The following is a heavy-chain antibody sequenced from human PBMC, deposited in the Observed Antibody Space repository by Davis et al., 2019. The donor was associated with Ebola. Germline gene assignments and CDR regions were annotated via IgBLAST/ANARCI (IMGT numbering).Heavy chain of an antibody. CDR2: IKQDGSEK. V-gene: IGHV3-7*01. D-gene: IGHD3-3*01. CDR1: GFTFSSYW. J-gene: IGHJ4*02. CDR3: AREIHDFWSGPIDY. Sequence: GESLKISCAASGFTFSSYWMSWVRQAPGKGLEWVANIKQDGSEKYYVDSVKGRFTISRDNAKNSLYLQMNSLRAEDTAVYYCAREIHDFWSGPIDYWGQGTLVTVSS.